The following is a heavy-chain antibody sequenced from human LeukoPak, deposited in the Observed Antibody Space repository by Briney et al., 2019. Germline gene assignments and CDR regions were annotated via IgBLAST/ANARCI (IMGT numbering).Heavy chain of an antibody. J-gene: IGHJ4*02. V-gene: IGHV3-7*01. CDR3: ATLNFKGARGN. D-gene: IGHD3-10*01. CDR1: GFTFSVYW. Sequence: GGSLRLSCAASGFTFSVYWMSWVRQAPGKGLEWVANINQDGSESYYVDSVKGRFTFSRDNAKNSLYLQMNSLRAEDTAIYYCATLNFKGARGNWGQGTLVTVSS. CDR2: INQDGSES.